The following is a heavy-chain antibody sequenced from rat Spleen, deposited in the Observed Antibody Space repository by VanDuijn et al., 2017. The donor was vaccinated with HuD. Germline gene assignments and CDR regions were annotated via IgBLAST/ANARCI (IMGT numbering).Heavy chain of an antibody. CDR1: GFTFSNYD. D-gene: IGHD1-4*01. CDR3: TRGPGDY. V-gene: IGHV5-27*01. J-gene: IGHJ2*01. Sequence: EVHLVESGGGLVQPGRSLKLSCAASGFTFSNYDMAWVRQAPTKGLEWVASISTSGGSTYYRDSVKGRFTISRDNAKSTLYLQMDSLRSEDTATYYCTRGPGDYWGQGVMVTVSS. CDR2: ISTSGGST.